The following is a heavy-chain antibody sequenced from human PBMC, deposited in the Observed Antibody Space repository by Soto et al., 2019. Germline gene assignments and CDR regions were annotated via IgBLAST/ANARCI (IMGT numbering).Heavy chain of an antibody. V-gene: IGHV3-30*18. CDR3: AKDVAWSGYDGPGY. D-gene: IGHD3-3*01. CDR1: GFTFNAYG. Sequence: QVQLVESGGGVVQPGRSLRLSCAASGFTFNAYGMHWVRQAPGKGLEWVAVISSDGSSKYHVDSVKGRFTISRDNSKNTLYLQMNSLRIDDTAVYYCAKDVAWSGYDGPGYWGQGTLVTVSP. CDR2: ISSDGSSK. J-gene: IGHJ4*02.